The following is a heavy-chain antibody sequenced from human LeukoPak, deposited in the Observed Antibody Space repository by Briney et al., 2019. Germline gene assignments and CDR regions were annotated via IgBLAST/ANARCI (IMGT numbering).Heavy chain of an antibody. CDR3: ARQGIAAAGFDY. CDR2: IYYSGST. Sequence: SETLSLTCTVSGXSISSSSYYWGWIRQPPGKGLEWIGSIYYSGSTYYNPSLKSRVTISVDTSKNQFSLKLSSVTAADTAVYYCARQGIAAAGFDYWGQGTLVTVSS. CDR1: GXSISSSSYY. J-gene: IGHJ4*02. D-gene: IGHD6-13*01. V-gene: IGHV4-39*01.